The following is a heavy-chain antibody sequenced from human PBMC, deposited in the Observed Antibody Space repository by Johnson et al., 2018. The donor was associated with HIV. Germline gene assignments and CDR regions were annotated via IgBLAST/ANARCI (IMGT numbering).Heavy chain of an antibody. D-gene: IGHD2-21*02. CDR1: GFMFDDYA. V-gene: IGHV3-20*04. J-gene: IGHJ1*01. Sequence: VQLVESGGGVERPGESLRLSCVGSGFMFDDYAMSWVRQVPGKGLEWVSGIDWTGAKAGYADSVTGRFTIFRENAKNYLYRQMSGLREEDTALYYCARHAGGDCTCGLFQHWGRGTLVTVSS. CDR2: IDWTGAKA. CDR3: ARHAGGDCTCGLFQH.